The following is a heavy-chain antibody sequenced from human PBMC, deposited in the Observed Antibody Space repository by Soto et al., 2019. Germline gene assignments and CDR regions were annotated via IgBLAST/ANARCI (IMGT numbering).Heavy chain of an antibody. V-gene: IGHV3-11*01. D-gene: IGHD6-25*01. CDR3: SRDPRLADY. Sequence: QVQLMESGGGLVKPGGSLRLSCAASGFTFSDHYMTWIRQAPGKGPEWLSYISGGGDIISYADSVKGRFIISRDNAKRSLYLQMNSLTVEDTAVYYCSRDPRLADYWGQGTLVTVSS. CDR2: ISGGGDII. J-gene: IGHJ4*02. CDR1: GFTFSDHY.